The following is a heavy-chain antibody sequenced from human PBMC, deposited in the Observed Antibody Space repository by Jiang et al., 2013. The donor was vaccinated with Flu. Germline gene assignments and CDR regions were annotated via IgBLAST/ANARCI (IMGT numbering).Heavy chain of an antibody. CDR3: ARRRSGDGYSIDK. CDR2: MSSDGSDT. J-gene: IGHJ4*02. V-gene: IGHV3-33*01. Sequence: VQLLESGGGVVQPGRSLRLSCAASGFTFSTYGMHWVRQAPGKGLEWVAYMSSDGSDTQYADSVRGRFTISRDNSRNTVYLQMDSLGADDTAVYSCARRRSGDGYSIDKWGQGTLVTVSP. D-gene: IGHD5-24*01. CDR1: GFTFSTYG.